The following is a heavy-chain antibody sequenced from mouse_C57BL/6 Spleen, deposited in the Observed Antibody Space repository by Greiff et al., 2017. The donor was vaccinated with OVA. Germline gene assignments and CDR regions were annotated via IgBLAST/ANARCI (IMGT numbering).Heavy chain of an antibody. V-gene: IGHV1-69*01. J-gene: IGHJ4*01. Sequence: QVQLQQPGAELVMPGASVKLSCKASGYTFTSYWMHWVKQRPGQGLEWIGEIDPSDSYTNYNQKFKGKSTLTVDKSSSTAYMQLSSLTSEDSAVYYCARRGITTVVAPMDYWGQGTSVTVSS. D-gene: IGHD1-1*01. CDR1: GYTFTSYW. CDR2: IDPSDSYT. CDR3: ARRGITTVVAPMDY.